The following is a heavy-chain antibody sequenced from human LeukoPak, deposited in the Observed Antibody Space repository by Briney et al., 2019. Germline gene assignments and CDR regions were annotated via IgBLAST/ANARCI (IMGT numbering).Heavy chain of an antibody. J-gene: IGHJ4*02. D-gene: IGHD3-16*02. Sequence: RASVKVSCKASGYTFTNYGINWVRLAPGQGLEWMGRISVYNGNTDYAQKVQGRVSITTDTSTSTAYMELRSLRSDDTAVDYCARGFSSFTSRAFDYWGQGTLVTVSS. CDR2: ISVYNGNT. V-gene: IGHV1-18*01. CDR1: GYTFTNYG. CDR3: ARGFSSFTSRAFDY.